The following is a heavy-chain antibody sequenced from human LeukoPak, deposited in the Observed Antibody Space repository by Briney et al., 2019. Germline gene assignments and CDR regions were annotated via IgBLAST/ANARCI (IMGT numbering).Heavy chain of an antibody. V-gene: IGHV1-69*13. D-gene: IGHD2-2*01. J-gene: IGHJ4*02. CDR1: GGTFSSYA. CDR2: IIPIFGTA. Sequence: SVKVSCKASGGTFSSYAISWVRQAPGQGLEWMGGIIPIFGTANYAQKFQGRVTIAADESTSTAYMELSSLRSEDTAVYYCARDRYCSSTSCPSDYWGQGTLVTVSS. CDR3: ARDRYCSSTSCPSDY.